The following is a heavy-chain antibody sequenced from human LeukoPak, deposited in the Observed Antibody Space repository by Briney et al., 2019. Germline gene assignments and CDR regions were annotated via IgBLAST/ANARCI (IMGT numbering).Heavy chain of an antibody. CDR2: ISPYNGNT. V-gene: IGHV1-18*01. CDR3: ARDPDYYGSGSYMAFFDY. J-gene: IGHJ4*02. D-gene: IGHD3-10*01. CDR1: GYTFTSYG. Sequence: EASVKVSCKASGYTFTSYGIIWVRQAPGQGLEWMGWISPYNGNTNNAQKLQGRVTMTTDTSTSTAYMELRSLRSDDTAVYYCARDPDYYGSGSYMAFFDYWGQGTLVTVSS.